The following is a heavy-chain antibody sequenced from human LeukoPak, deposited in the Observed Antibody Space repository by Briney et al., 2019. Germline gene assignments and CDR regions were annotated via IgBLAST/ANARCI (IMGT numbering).Heavy chain of an antibody. CDR1: GGSISSYY. D-gene: IGHD1-26*01. J-gene: IGHJ4*02. Sequence: SETLSLICTVSGGSISSYYWSWIRQPPGKGLEWVGYISYSGSTNYNPSLKSRVTISVDKSKNQFSLKLSSVTAADTAVYYCARGSGATTYFDYWGQGTLVTVSS. V-gene: IGHV4-59*12. CDR3: ARGSGATTYFDY. CDR2: ISYSGST.